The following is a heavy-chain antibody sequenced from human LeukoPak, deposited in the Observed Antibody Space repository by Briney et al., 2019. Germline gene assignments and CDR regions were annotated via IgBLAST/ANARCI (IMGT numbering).Heavy chain of an antibody. CDR2: IIPIFGTA. V-gene: IGHV1-69*05. J-gene: IGHJ5*02. Sequence: SVKVSCKASGGTFSSYAISWVRQAPGQGLGWMGRIIPIFGTANYAQKFQGRVTITTDESTSTAYMELSSLRSEDTAVYYCANGGDYVWFDPWGQGTLVTVSS. CDR1: GGTFSSYA. D-gene: IGHD4-17*01. CDR3: ANGGDYVWFDP.